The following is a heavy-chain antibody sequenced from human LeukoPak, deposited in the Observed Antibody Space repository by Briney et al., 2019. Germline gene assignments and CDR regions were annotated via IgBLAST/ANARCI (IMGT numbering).Heavy chain of an antibody. J-gene: IGHJ4*02. CDR3: ARHQPYSSGWYPDY. V-gene: IGHV4-39*01. Sequence: SETLSLTCTVSGGSISSSSYYWGWIRQPPGKGLEWIGNIYYSGSTYCNPSLKSQVTISVDTSKNQFSLKLSSVTAADTAVYYCARHQPYSSGWYPDYWGQGTLVTVSS. CDR2: IYYSGST. CDR1: GGSISSSSYY. D-gene: IGHD6-19*01.